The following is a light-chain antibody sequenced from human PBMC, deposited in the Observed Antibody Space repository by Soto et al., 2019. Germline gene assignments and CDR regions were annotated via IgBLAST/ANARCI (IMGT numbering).Light chain of an antibody. CDR1: SGSIASNY. V-gene: IGLV6-57*04. J-gene: IGLJ2*01. CDR3: QSYDSSNQV. Sequence: NFMLTQPHSVSESPGKTVTISCTRSSGSIASNYVQCYQQRPGSAPTTVIYEDNQRPSGVPARFSGSIDSSSNSASLTISGLKTEDEADYYCQSYDSSNQVFGGGTKLTVL. CDR2: EDN.